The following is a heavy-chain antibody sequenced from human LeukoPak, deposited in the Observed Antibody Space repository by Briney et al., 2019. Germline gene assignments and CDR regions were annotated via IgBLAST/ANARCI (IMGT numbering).Heavy chain of an antibody. D-gene: IGHD1-26*01. Sequence: GGSLRLSCAASGFTFSSYAMSWVRQAPGKGLECVSTMTGSGSITRYADSVKGRFIISRDNSKNTLYLQMNSLRAEDTAIYYCAKGPWDLPHAFDIWGLGTMVTVSS. CDR3: AKGPWDLPHAFDI. CDR2: MTGSGSIT. V-gene: IGHV3-23*01. CDR1: GFTFSSYA. J-gene: IGHJ3*02.